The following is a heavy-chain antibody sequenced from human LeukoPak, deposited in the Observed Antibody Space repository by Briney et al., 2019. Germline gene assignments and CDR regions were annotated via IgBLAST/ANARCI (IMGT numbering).Heavy chain of an antibody. CDR3: ARGGRGLLWFGELFSYHYGMDV. Sequence: SETLSLTCTVSGGSISSSSYYWGWIRQPPGKGLEWIGSIYYSGSTYYNPSLKSRVTISVDTSKNQFSLKLSSVTAADTAVYYCARGGRGLLWFGELFSYHYGMDVWGQGTTVTVSS. J-gene: IGHJ6*02. V-gene: IGHV4-39*01. CDR1: GGSISSSSYY. CDR2: IYYSGST. D-gene: IGHD3-10*01.